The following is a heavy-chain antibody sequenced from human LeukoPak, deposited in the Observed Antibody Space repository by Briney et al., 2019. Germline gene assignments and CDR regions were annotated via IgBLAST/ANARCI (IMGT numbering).Heavy chain of an antibody. CDR2: IRSKAYGGTT. Sequence: GGSLRLSCTASGFTFGDYAMSWVRQAPGKGLEWVGFIRSKAYGGTTEYAASVKGRFTISRDDSKSIAYLQMNSLKTEDTAVYYCARVVRYSGRGHYFDYWGQGTLVTVSS. CDR3: ARVVRYSGRGHYFDY. V-gene: IGHV3-49*04. CDR1: GFTFGDYA. J-gene: IGHJ4*02. D-gene: IGHD1-26*01.